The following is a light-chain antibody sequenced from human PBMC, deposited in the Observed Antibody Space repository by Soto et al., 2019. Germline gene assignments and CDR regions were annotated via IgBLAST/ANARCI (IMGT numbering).Light chain of an antibody. CDR3: QQYGSSPAIT. Sequence: EIVLTQSPGTLSLSPGERATLSCRASQSVSSSYLAWYQQKPGQAPRLLIYGASSRATVIPHRFSGSGSGTDFTLTIIRLEPEDFAVYYCQQYGSSPAITCGQGTRLEIK. J-gene: IGKJ5*01. CDR1: QSVSSSY. CDR2: GAS. V-gene: IGKV3-20*01.